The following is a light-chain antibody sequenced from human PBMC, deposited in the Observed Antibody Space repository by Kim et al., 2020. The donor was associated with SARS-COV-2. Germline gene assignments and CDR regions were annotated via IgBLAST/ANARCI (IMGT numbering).Light chain of an antibody. V-gene: IGLV1-40*01. J-gene: IGLJ2*01. CDR2: DNS. CDR3: QSYDSSLSGPV. CDR1: SSNIGAGYD. Sequence: QSVLTQPPSVSGAPGQGVTISCTGTSSNIGAGYDVHWYQQLPGTAPKLLIYDNSNRPSGVPDRFSGSKSGTSASLAITGLQAEEEADYYCQSYDSSLSGPVFGGGTQLTVL.